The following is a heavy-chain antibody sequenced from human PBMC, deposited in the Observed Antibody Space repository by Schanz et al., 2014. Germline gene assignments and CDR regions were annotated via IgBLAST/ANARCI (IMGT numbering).Heavy chain of an antibody. CDR2: MNESHSTI. J-gene: IGHJ4*02. CDR3: ASKVVATIGGYYDT. V-gene: IGHV3-23*01. D-gene: IGHD5-12*01. Sequence: EVQLLESGGGLVQPGGSLRLSCATSGFSFSSYAMGWVRQARGKGLEWVSAMNESHSTIYYADSVRGRFTISRDNAENTLLLQMNSLRAEDTAVYYCASKVVATIGGYYDTWGQGTLVIVSS. CDR1: GFSFSSYA.